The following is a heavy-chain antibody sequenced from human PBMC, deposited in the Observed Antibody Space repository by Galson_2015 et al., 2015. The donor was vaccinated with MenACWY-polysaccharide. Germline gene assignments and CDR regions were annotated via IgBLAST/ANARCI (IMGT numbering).Heavy chain of an antibody. CDR2: IYCSGHH. CDR3: ARGQGSGIYFDN. Sequence: TLSLTCPVSGGSIGSGGYYWSRLRPHPGLGLEGNASIYCSGHHIQNPSLLRSLRMSVATSENPFSLNLTSVTAAATAVYFCARGQGSGIYFDNCGQGALVAVSS. CDR1: GGSIGSGGYY. J-gene: IGHJ4*02. V-gene: IGHV4-31*03. D-gene: IGHD3-10*01.